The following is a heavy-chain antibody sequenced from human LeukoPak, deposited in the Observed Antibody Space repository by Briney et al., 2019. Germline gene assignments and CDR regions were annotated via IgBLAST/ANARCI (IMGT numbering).Heavy chain of an antibody. J-gene: IGHJ5*02. Sequence: SETLSLTCTVSGGSISSSSYYWGWIRQPPGKGLEWIGSIYYSGSTYYNPSLKSRVTISVDTSKNQFSLKLSSVTAADMAVYYCARDHSGSHGSGFDPWGQGTLVTVSS. CDR1: GGSISSSSYY. V-gene: IGHV4-39*02. CDR3: ARDHSGSHGSGFDP. CDR2: IYYSGST. D-gene: IGHD1-26*01.